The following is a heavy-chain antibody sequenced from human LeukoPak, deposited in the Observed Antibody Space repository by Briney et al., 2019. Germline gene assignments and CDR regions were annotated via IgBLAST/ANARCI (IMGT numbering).Heavy chain of an antibody. Sequence: GGSLRLSCAASGFTFSSYAMCWVRQAPGKGLEWVSAISGSGGSTYYADSVKGRFTISRDNSKNTLYLQMNSLRAEDTAVYYCAKTGDYYDSGGYYYYYYMDVWGKGTTVTVSS. CDR1: GFTFSSYA. J-gene: IGHJ6*03. V-gene: IGHV3-23*01. CDR2: ISGSGGST. CDR3: AKTGDYYDSGGYYYYYYMDV. D-gene: IGHD3-22*01.